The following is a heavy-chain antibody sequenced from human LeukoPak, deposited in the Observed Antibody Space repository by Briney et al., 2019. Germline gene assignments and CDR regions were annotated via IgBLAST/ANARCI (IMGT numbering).Heavy chain of an antibody. CDR3: ARAGGSYEY. Sequence: SQTLSLTCAVSGGSISSGGYSWSWIRQPPGKGLEWIGYIYYSGSTYYNPSLKSRVTISVDTSKNQFSLKLSSVTAADTAVYYCARAGGSYEYWGQGTLVTVSS. CDR1: GGSISSGGYS. V-gene: IGHV4-30-2*05. D-gene: IGHD1-26*01. J-gene: IGHJ4*02. CDR2: IYYSGST.